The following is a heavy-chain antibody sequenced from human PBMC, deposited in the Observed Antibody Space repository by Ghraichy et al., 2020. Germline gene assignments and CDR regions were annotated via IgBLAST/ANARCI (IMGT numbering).Heavy chain of an antibody. CDR3: ARGKPNSPNEIVVVPAAWFDP. Sequence: SETLSLTCAVYGGSFSGYYWSWIRQPPGKGLEWIGEINHSGSTNYNPSLKSRVTISVDTSKNQFSLKLSSVTAADTAVYYCARGKPNSPNEIVVVPAAWFDPWGQGTLVTVSS. J-gene: IGHJ5*02. V-gene: IGHV4-34*01. CDR2: INHSGST. CDR1: GGSFSGYY. D-gene: IGHD2-2*01.